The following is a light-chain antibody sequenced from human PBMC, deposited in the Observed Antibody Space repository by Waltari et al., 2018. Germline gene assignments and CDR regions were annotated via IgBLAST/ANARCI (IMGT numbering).Light chain of an antibody. CDR2: MFS. V-gene: IGKV2-30*02. CDR3: MQATHGPWT. J-gene: IGKJ1*01. Sequence: DVVLTQSPLSLPVTLGQPASISCRSSQSLVHSDGNTYLNLFQQRPGQSPRPLIYMFSNRGSAVPDRFSGSGSGADFTLKISRVGTEDVGVYFCMQATHGPWTFGQGTKVEIK. CDR1: QSLVHSDGNTY.